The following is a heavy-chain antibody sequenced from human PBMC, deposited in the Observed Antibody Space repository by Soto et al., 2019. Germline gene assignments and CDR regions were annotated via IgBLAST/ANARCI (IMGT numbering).Heavy chain of an antibody. V-gene: IGHV3-48*02. CDR3: ARDRVNRYSDL. J-gene: IGHJ4*02. Sequence: GGSLRLSCAASGLRLFNYGMNWVRQAPGKGLEWISYISGNSGTTYYADSVKGRFTVSRDNAMNSLYLQMNNLRDEDTAVYFCARDRVNRYSDLWGQGTLVTVSS. CDR1: GLRLFNYG. D-gene: IGHD3-22*01. CDR2: ISGNSGTT.